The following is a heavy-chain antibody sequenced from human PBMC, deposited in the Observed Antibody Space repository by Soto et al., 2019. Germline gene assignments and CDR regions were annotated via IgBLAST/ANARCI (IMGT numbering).Heavy chain of an antibody. V-gene: IGHV4-61*01. CDR3: ARDTGMVRGIAYYYYYGMDL. Sequence: PSETLSLTCSVSGGSVSSGSSYWTWIRQPPGKGLEWIGYISYTGSTSYNPSLKSRVTISVDTSKTQFSLRLSSVTAADTAVYYCARDTGMVRGIAYYYYYGMDLWGQGTTVTVSS. J-gene: IGHJ6*02. D-gene: IGHD3-10*01. CDR2: ISYTGST. CDR1: GGSVSSGSSY.